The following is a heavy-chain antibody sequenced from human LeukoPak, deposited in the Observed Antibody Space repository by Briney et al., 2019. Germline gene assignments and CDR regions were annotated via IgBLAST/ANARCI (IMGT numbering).Heavy chain of an antibody. J-gene: IGHJ4*02. CDR1: GGSISTITYY. CDR2: MYYRGNT. D-gene: IGHD1-7*01. CDR3: ARGLGITGTTFADY. V-gene: IGHV4-39*07. Sequence: SETLSLTCTVSGGSISTITYYWGWIRQPPGKGLEWVGHMYYRGNTFYNPSLKSRVTISVDTSKNQFSLKLRSVTAADTAVYYCARGLGITGTTFADYWGQGTLVTVSS.